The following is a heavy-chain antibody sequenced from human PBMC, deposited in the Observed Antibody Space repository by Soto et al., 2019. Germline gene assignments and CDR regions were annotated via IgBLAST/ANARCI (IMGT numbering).Heavy chain of an antibody. J-gene: IGHJ6*02. CDR2: IYYSGST. Sequence: SETLSLTCTVSGGSISSGGYYWSWIRQHPGKGLEWIGYIYYSGSTYYNPSLKSRVTIPVDTSKNQFSLKLSSVTAADTAVYYCARDYGSGSYYPPAYYYGMDVWGQGTTVTV. V-gene: IGHV4-31*03. CDR1: GGSISSGGYY. D-gene: IGHD3-10*01. CDR3: ARDYGSGSYYPPAYYYGMDV.